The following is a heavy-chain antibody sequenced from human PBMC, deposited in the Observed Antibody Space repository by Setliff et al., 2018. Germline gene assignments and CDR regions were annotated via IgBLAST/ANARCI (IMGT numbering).Heavy chain of an antibody. Sequence: ASVKVSCKVSGYTLTELSMHWVRQAPGKGLEWMGGFDPEDGETIYAQKFQGRVTMTEDTSTDTAYMELNSLTSEDTAVYYCARSPAVLGIVYLDPWGQGTLVTVSS. J-gene: IGHJ5*02. CDR2: FDPEDGET. D-gene: IGHD3-3*01. CDR3: ARSPAVLGIVYLDP. CDR1: GYTLTELS. V-gene: IGHV1-24*01.